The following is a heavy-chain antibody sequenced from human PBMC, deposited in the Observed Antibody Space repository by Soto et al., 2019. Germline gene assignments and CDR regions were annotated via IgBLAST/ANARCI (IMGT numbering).Heavy chain of an antibody. CDR3: AKDHISKGIYYFAY. V-gene: IGHV3-23*01. CDR1: GFTFTNYA. Sequence: EVQLLESGGTLAQPGGSLRLSCAASGFTFTNYAMSWVRQAPGKGLEWVSSISDSGDRIYYADSVKRRFTISRDNSRNTLFLELNSLRAEDTAVYFCAKDHISKGIYYFAYWGQGTLVSVSS. J-gene: IGHJ4*01. CDR2: ISDSGDRI.